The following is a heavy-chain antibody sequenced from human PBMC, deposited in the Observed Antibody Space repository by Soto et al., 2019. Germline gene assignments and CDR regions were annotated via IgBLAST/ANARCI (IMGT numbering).Heavy chain of an antibody. J-gene: IGHJ4*02. CDR1: GFTFSSYS. V-gene: IGHV3-48*02. CDR3: ARKGVAFDY. Sequence: LRLSCAASGFTFSSYSMNWVRQAPGKGLEWISYISTTSSSIYYADPVKGRFTISRDNAKNSLFLQMNSLRDEDTAVYYCARKGVAFDYWGQGALVTVSS. D-gene: IGHD3-3*01. CDR2: ISTTSSSI.